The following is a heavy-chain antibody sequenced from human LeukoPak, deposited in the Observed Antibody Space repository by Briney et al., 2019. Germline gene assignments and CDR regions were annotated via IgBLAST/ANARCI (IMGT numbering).Heavy chain of an antibody. D-gene: IGHD3-10*01. J-gene: IGHJ4*02. Sequence: GGSLRLSCAASGFTFSSYAMHWVRQAPGKGLEYVSAISSNGGSTYYANSVKGRFTISRDNAKNSLYLQMNSLRAEDTAVYYCARKDYGSGSHDYWGQGTLVTVSS. CDR3: ARKDYGSGSHDY. V-gene: IGHV3-64*01. CDR1: GFTFSSYA. CDR2: ISSNGGST.